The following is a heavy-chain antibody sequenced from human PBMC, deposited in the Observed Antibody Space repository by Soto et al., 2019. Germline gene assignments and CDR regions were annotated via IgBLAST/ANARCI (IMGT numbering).Heavy chain of an antibody. CDR3: AHKGPEDWPLDY. CDR1: GFSLSTSGVG. CDR2: IYWDDSK. Sequence: QITLKESGPTLVRPTQTLTLTCAFSGFSLSTSGVGVGWIRQPPGKALEWLAVIYWDDSKHYSASLWSRLTITKDTSKNQVVLTMTNMDPMDTGTYYCAHKGPEDWPLDYWGQGTLVTVSS. V-gene: IGHV2-5*02. D-gene: IGHD3-9*01. J-gene: IGHJ4*02.